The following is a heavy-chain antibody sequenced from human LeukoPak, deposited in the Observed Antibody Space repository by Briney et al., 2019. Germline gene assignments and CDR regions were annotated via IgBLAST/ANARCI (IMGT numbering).Heavy chain of an antibody. CDR1: DGSLSPYY. Sequence: SETLSLTCTVSDGSLSPYYWSWIRQPPGKGPEWLAYIYHSGSTSYNPSLKSRVTISVDTSKNQFSLKLSSVTAADTAVYYCARPPYSSGLGGNWFDPWGQGTLVTVSS. V-gene: IGHV4-59*01. CDR2: IYHSGST. J-gene: IGHJ5*02. D-gene: IGHD6-19*01. CDR3: ARPPYSSGLGGNWFDP.